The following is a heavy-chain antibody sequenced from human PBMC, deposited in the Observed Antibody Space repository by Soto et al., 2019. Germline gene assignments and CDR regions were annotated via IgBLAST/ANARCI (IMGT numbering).Heavy chain of an antibody. V-gene: IGHV4-34*01. CDR2: INHSGST. CDR1: GGSFSGYY. Sequence: TSETLSLTCAVYGGSFSGYYLSWIRQPPGKGLEWIGEINHSGSTNYNPSLKSRVTISVDTSKNQFSLKLSSVTAADTAVYYCARAWYSSSLDAFDIWGQGTMVTVSS. J-gene: IGHJ3*02. D-gene: IGHD6-6*01. CDR3: ARAWYSSSLDAFDI.